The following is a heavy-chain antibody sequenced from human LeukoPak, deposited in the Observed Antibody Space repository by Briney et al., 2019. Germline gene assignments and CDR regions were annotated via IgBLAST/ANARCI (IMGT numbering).Heavy chain of an antibody. CDR1: GYTFTSYG. CDR2: MNPNSGNT. V-gene: IGHV1-8*03. D-gene: IGHD2-15*01. Sequence: ASVKVSCKASGYTFTSYGISWVRQATGQGLEWMGWMNPNSGNTGYAQKFQGRVTITRNTSISTAYMELSSLKSEDTAVYYCARGREVVVAATLPYDYWGQGTLVTVSS. CDR3: ARGREVVVAATLPYDY. J-gene: IGHJ4*02.